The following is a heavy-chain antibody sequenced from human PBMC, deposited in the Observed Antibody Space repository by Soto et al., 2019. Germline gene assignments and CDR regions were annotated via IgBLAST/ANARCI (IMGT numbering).Heavy chain of an antibody. D-gene: IGHD6-13*01. CDR1: GFSFSTSAVG. Sequence: QITLTESGPTLVKPTQTLTLTCTFSGFSFSTSAVGVGWIRQPPGKALEFLALIYWDDDKRYRPSLKSKISITKDTSRNQVVLTMTDLDPEDTATYYSAHVYWAASGTRYYFDHWGQRTLVTVSS. V-gene: IGHV2-5*02. J-gene: IGHJ4*02. CDR2: IYWDDDK. CDR3: AHVYWAASGTRYYFDH.